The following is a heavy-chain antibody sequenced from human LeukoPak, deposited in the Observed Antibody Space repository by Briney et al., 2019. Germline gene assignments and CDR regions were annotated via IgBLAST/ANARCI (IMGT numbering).Heavy chain of an antibody. Sequence: SETLSLTCTVSGGSISSYYWSWIRQPPGKGLEWIGYIYYSGTTNYNPSLKSRVTISVDTSKNQFSLKLSSVTAADTAVYYCAKGVYIAAAQYGYWGQGTLVTVSS. CDR3: AKGVYIAAAQYGY. J-gene: IGHJ4*02. D-gene: IGHD6-13*01. V-gene: IGHV4-59*01. CDR1: GGSISSYY. CDR2: IYYSGTT.